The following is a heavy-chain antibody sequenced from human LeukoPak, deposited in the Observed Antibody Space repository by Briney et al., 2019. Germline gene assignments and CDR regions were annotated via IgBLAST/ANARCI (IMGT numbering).Heavy chain of an antibody. CDR2: ISYDGSNK. CDR1: GFTFSSYG. D-gene: IGHD6-13*01. V-gene: IGHV3-30*03. J-gene: IGHJ6*03. CDR3: ARDDLQLVRRLGRNTEYYYYYYMDV. Sequence: PGRSLRLSCAASGFTFSSYGMHWVRQAPGKGLEWVAVISYDGSNKYYADSVKGRFTISRDNSKNTLYLQMNSLRAEDTAVYYCARDDLQLVRRLGRNTEYYYYYYMDVWGKGTTVTVSS.